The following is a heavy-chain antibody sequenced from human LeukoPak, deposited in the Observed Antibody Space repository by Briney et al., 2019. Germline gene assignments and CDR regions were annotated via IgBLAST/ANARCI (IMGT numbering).Heavy chain of an antibody. CDR2: ISGSGGDT. CDR3: AKGPKLGDGFHCDY. D-gene: IGHD5-24*01. Sequence: GGSLRLSRAASGFIFDNYALSWVRQAPGKGLEWVSAISGSGGDTFYADSVKGRFTVSRDISKNTLYLQMNSLRVEDTAVYYCAKGPKLGDGFHCDYWGQGTLVTVSS. CDR1: GFIFDNYA. V-gene: IGHV3-23*01. J-gene: IGHJ4*02.